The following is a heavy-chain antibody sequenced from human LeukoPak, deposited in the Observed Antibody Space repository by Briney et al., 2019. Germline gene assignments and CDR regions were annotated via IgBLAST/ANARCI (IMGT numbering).Heavy chain of an antibody. Sequence: SETLSVTCTVSGGSMNSNDYYWGWIRQTTGKRLEWIGSSLYSGTPYYNPSLKGRVTISVNTSKSQFSLTVRSVTAADTALYYCGRRQSSSWVLIDGWG. V-gene: IGHV4-39*01. CDR3: GRRQSSSWVLIDG. CDR2: SLYSGTP. J-gene: IGHJ6*02. D-gene: IGHD6-19*01. CDR1: GGSMNSNDYY.